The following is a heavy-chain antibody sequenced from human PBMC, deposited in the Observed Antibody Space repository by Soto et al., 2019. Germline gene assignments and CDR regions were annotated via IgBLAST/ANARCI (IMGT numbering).Heavy chain of an antibody. J-gene: IGHJ4*02. Sequence: ASVKVSCKASGYTFTSYGISWVRQAPGQGLEWKGWISAYNGNTNYAQKLQGRVTMTTDTSTSTAYMELRSLRSDDTAVYYCARVHEYGGDYVEVKKIKYFDYWGQGTLVTVSS. CDR1: GYTFTSYG. CDR3: ARVHEYGGDYVEVKKIKYFDY. CDR2: ISAYNGNT. V-gene: IGHV1-18*01. D-gene: IGHD4-17*01.